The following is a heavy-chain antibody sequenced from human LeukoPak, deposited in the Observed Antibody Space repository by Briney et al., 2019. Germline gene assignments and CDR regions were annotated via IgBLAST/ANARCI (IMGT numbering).Heavy chain of an antibody. CDR3: ARDSGSYWASPFDY. D-gene: IGHD1-26*01. CDR1: GFTFSGYS. CDR2: ISSSSSTI. J-gene: IGHJ4*02. V-gene: IGHV3-48*04. Sequence: GGSLRLSCAASGFTFSGYSMNWVRQAPGKGLEWVSYISSSSSTIHYADSVKGRFTISRDNAKNSLYLQMNSLRAEDTAVYYCARDSGSYWASPFDYWGQGTLVTVSS.